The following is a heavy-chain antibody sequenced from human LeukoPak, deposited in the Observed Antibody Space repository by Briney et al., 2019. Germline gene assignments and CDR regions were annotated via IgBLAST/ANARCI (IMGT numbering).Heavy chain of an antibody. CDR3: AREAYSSSWLDFDY. CDR2: IKQDGSEK. V-gene: IGHV3-7*01. J-gene: IGHJ4*02. CDR1: GFTFSSYW. D-gene: IGHD6-13*01. Sequence: GGSLRLSCAASGFTFSSYWMSWVRQAPGKGLEWVANIKQDGSEKYYVDSVKGRFTISRDNAKNSLYLQMNSLRAEDTAVYYCAREAYSSSWLDFDYWGQGTLVTVSS.